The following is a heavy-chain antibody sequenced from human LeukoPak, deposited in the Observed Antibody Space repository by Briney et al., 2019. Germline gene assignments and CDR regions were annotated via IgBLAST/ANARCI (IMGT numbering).Heavy chain of an antibody. J-gene: IGHJ4*02. D-gene: IGHD1-26*01. V-gene: IGHV3-23*01. CDR3: AKGGGSIFFDY. CDR2: ISGGGGST. CDR1: GFTFSNSA. Sequence: PGGSLRLSCVASGFTFSNSAMSWVRQAPGKGLEWVSAISGGGGSTYYADSVKGRFTISRDNSKNTLYLQMNSLRADDTAVYYCAKGGGSIFFDYWGQGTLVTVSS.